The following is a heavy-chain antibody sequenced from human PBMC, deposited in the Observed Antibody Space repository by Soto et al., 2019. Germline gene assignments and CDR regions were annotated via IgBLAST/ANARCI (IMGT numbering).Heavy chain of an antibody. CDR2: INHSGST. J-gene: IGHJ4*02. Sequence: SETLSLTCAVYGGSFSGYYWSWIRQPPGKGLEWIGEINHSGSTNYNPSLKSRVTISVDTSKNQFSLKLSSVTAADTAVYYCARGTANWNYADYWGQGTLVTFSS. V-gene: IGHV4-34*01. D-gene: IGHD1-7*01. CDR1: GGSFSGYY. CDR3: ARGTANWNYADY.